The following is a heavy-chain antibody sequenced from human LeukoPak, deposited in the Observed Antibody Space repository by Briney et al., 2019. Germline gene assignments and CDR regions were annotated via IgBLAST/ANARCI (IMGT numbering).Heavy chain of an antibody. CDR1: GFTFSSYW. J-gene: IGHJ4*02. CDR3: ATVQREYYYDSSGIMGN. D-gene: IGHD3-22*01. Sequence: GGSLRLSCAASGFTFSSYWMSWVRQAPGKGLEWVANIKKDGSEKYYVDSVKGRFTISRDNAKNSLYLQMNSLRAEDTAVYYCATVQREYYYDSSGIMGNWGQGTLVTVSS. CDR2: IKKDGSEK. V-gene: IGHV3-7*01.